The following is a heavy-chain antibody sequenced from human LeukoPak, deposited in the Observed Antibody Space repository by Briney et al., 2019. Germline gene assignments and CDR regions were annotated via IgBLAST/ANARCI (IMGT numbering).Heavy chain of an antibody. Sequence: ASVKVSCKASGYTFTSYGISWVRQAPGQGLEWMGWISAYNGNTNYAQKLQGRVTVTTDTSTSTAYMELRSLRSDDTAVHYCARHKAGYYYYMDVWGKGTTVTISS. CDR2: ISAYNGNT. J-gene: IGHJ6*03. D-gene: IGHD6-19*01. CDR3: ARHKAGYYYYMDV. V-gene: IGHV1-18*01. CDR1: GYTFTSYG.